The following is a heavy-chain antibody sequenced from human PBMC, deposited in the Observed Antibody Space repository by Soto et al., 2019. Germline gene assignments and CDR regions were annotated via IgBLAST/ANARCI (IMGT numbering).Heavy chain of an antibody. D-gene: IGHD4-17*01. CDR2: IWYDGSNK. J-gene: IGHJ6*02. CDR1: GFTFSSYG. CDR3: ARDGDHNYGDYTADYYYYGMDV. V-gene: IGHV3-33*01. Sequence: GGSLRLSCAASGFTFSSYGMHWVRQAPGKGLEWVAVIWYDGSNKYYADSVKGRFTISRDNSKNTLYLQMNSLRAEDTAVYYCARDGDHNYGDYTADYYYYGMDVWGQGTTVTVSS.